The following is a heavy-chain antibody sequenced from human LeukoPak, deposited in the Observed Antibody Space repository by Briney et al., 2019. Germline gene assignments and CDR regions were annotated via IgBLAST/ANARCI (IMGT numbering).Heavy chain of an antibody. V-gene: IGHV3-11*06. Sequence: GGSLRLSCAASGFTFSDYYMSWTRQAPGKGLEWVSYISSSSSYTNYADSVKGRFTISRDNAKNSLYLQMNTLRAEDTAVYYCARPLSGSQIDYWGQGTLVTVSS. D-gene: IGHD1-26*01. CDR1: GFTFSDYY. CDR3: ARPLSGSQIDY. CDR2: ISSSSSYT. J-gene: IGHJ4*02.